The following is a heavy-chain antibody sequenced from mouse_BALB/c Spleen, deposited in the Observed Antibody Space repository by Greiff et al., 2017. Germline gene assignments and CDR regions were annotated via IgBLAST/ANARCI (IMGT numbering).Heavy chain of an antibody. J-gene: IGHJ2*01. CDR3: SRQYGNYGFDY. Sequence: EVMLVESGGGLVQPGGSRKLSCAASGFTFSSFGMHWVRQAPEKGLEWVAYISSGSSTIYYADTVKGRFTISRDNPKNTLFLQMTSLRSEDTAMYYCSRQYGNYGFDYWGQGTTLTVAS. V-gene: IGHV5-17*02. D-gene: IGHD2-10*02. CDR1: GFTFSSFG. CDR2: ISSGSSTI.